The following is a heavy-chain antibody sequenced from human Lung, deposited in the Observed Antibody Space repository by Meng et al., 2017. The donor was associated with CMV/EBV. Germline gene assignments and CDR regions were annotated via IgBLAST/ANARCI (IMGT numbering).Heavy chain of an antibody. CDR1: GGTFSSYA. CDR2: IIPIFGTA. D-gene: IGHD3-3*01. Sequence: SVXVSXKASGGTFSSYAISWVRQAPGQGLEWMGGIIPIFGTANYAQKFQGRVTITTDESTSTAYMELSSLRSEDTAVYYCARGALLEWLWGWGYYYYGMDVXGQGXTVTVSS. V-gene: IGHV1-69*05. CDR3: ARGALLEWLWGWGYYYYGMDV. J-gene: IGHJ6*02.